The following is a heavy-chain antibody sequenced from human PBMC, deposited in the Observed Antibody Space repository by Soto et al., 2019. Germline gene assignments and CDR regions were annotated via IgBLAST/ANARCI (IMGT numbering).Heavy chain of an antibody. D-gene: IGHD3-10*01. Sequence: SETLSLTCTVSGGSISSGDYYWSWIRQPPGKGLEWIGYIYYSGSTYYNPSLKSRVTISVDTSKNQFSLKLSSVTAADTAVYHCAYYYGSGRRSGMDVWGQGTTVTVSS. CDR1: GGSISSGDYY. V-gene: IGHV4-30-4*01. CDR2: IYYSGST. J-gene: IGHJ6*02. CDR3: AYYYGSGRRSGMDV.